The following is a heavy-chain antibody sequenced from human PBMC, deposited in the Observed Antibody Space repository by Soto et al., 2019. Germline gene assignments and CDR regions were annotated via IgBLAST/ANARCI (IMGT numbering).Heavy chain of an antibody. D-gene: IGHD2-2*01. CDR3: AKIICTTTSCPSYYYGMDV. CDR1: GFTFSSYA. CDR2: ISGSGDAT. V-gene: IGHV3-23*01. Sequence: GGSLRLSCAASGFTFSSYALIWVRQAPGKGLQSVSSISGSGDATYYADAVKGRFTISRENSKNKLYLQMSSLRVEDTAVYSCAKIICTTTSCPSYYYGMDVWGQGTTVTVSS. J-gene: IGHJ6*02.